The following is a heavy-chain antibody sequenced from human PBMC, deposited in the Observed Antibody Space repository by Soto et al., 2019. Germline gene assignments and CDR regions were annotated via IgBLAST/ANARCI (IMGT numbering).Heavy chain of an antibody. CDR1: GFTFSSYA. Sequence: GGSLRLSCAASGFTFSSYAMHWVRQAPGKGLEWVAVISYDGSNKYYADSVKGRFTISRDNSKNTLYLQMNSLRAEDTAVYYCAGRLLWFGELSHYWGQGTLVTVSS. CDR2: ISYDGSNK. CDR3: AGRLLWFGELSHY. V-gene: IGHV3-30-3*01. D-gene: IGHD3-10*01. J-gene: IGHJ4*02.